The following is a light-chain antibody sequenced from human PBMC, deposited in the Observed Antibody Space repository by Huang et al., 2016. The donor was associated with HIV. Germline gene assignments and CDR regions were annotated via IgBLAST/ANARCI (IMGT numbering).Light chain of an antibody. V-gene: IGKV1D-12*01. J-gene: IGKJ2*01. Sequence: DIQMTQSPSSVTASVGDRVTITCRASQGIDSRLAWYQQRPGKAPKVLIYAASSLQGGVPARFSGSGSGTDFSLTINTLQPEDFATYYCLQTNSFPYTFGQGTNLEI. CDR3: LQTNSFPYT. CDR1: QGIDSR. CDR2: AAS.